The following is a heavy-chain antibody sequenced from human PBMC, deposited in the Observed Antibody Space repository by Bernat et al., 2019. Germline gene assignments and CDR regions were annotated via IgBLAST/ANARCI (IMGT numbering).Heavy chain of an antibody. CDR1: GYTFTSYY. D-gene: IGHD6-19*01. Sequence: QVQLVQSGAEVKKPGASVKVSCKASGYTFTSYYMHWVRQAPGQGLEWMGIINPSGGSTSYAQKFQGRVTMTRDTSTSTIYMELSSLSAENTAVYYCASRGLGRRKRAFDIWGQGTMVTVSS. CDR3: ASRGLGRRKRAFDI. J-gene: IGHJ3*02. CDR2: INPSGGST. V-gene: IGHV1-46*01.